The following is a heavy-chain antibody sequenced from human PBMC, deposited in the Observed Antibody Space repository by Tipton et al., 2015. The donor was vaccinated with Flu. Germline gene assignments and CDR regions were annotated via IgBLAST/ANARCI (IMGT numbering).Heavy chain of an antibody. Sequence: LRLSCTVSGGSISSGSYYWSWIRQPAGKGLEWIGRIYSSGSTNYNPSLKSRVTTSVDTSKNQFSLKLSSVTAADTAVYYCASGVGVTEPGWFDPWGQGTLVTVSS. CDR2: IYSSGST. CDR3: ASGVGVTEPGWFDP. CDR1: GGSISSGSYY. J-gene: IGHJ5*02. V-gene: IGHV4-61*02. D-gene: IGHD1-26*01.